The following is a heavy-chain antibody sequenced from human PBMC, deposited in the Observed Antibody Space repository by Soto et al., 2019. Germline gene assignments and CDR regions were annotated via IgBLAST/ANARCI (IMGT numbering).Heavy chain of an antibody. V-gene: IGHV4-59*12. CDR1: GGSISTYY. Sequence: QVQLQESGPGLVKPSETLSLTCTVSGGSISTYYWSWIRQPPGKGLEWVGYIYYSGSTNYHPSLKIRVTISVDTYYNQLSLKLSSMTAADTAVYYCARGRPWELYDYWGQGTLVTVSS. CDR2: IYYSGST. J-gene: IGHJ4*02. CDR3: ARGRPWELYDY. D-gene: IGHD1-26*01.